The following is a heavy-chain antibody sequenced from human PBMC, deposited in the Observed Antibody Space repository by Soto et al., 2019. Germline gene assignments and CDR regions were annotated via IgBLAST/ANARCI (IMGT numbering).Heavy chain of an antibody. CDR2: ISGSGGST. CDR1: GFTFSSYA. V-gene: IGHV3-23*01. Sequence: EVQLLESGGGLVQPGGSLRLSCAASGFTFSSYAMSWVRQAPGKGLEWVSAISGSGGSTYYADSVKGRFTISRDNSKNTLYLQMSSLRAEDTAVYYCANWEPGHVTAMAKNWGQGTLVTVSS. D-gene: IGHD5-18*01. CDR3: ANWEPGHVTAMAKN. J-gene: IGHJ4*02.